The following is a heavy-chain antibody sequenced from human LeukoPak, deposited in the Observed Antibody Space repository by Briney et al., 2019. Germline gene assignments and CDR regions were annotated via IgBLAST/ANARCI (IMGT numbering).Heavy chain of an antibody. D-gene: IGHD3-22*01. CDR2: IYYSGST. J-gene: IGHJ5*02. Sequence: SETLSLTCNVFGGSIRSSNYYWGWIRQPPGKGLEWIGSIYYSGSTYYNPSLKSRVTISVDTSNNQFSLKVRSATATDTAVYYCARLFYYDSSGPPSWDQGTLVTVSS. V-gene: IGHV4-39*01. CDR3: ARLFYYDSSGPPS. CDR1: GGSIRSSNYY.